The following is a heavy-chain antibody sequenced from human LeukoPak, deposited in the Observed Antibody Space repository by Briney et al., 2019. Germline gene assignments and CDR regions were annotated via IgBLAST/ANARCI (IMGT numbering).Heavy chain of an antibody. CDR2: ISGTVGFI. Sequence: GGTLRLSRVVSGFTFNDHYIRWLRQAPGRGREGLAYISGTVGFIEYAESVKGRFTTSRDNAKNSLYLQMNSLRAEDTAVYYCARRAYYFDYWGQGTLVTVSS. CDR3: ARRAYYFDY. V-gene: IGHV3-11*04. J-gene: IGHJ4*02. CDR1: GFTFNDHY.